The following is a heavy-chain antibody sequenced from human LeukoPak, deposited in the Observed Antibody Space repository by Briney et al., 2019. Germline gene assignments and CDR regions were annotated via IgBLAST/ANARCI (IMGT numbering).Heavy chain of an antibody. Sequence: SETLSLTCTVSGGSISSYYWSWIRQPAGKGLEWIGRIYTSGSTNYNPSLKSRVTMSVDTSKNQFSLKLSSVTAADTAVYYCARETTVTTDDAFGIWGQGTMVTVSS. D-gene: IGHD4-17*01. CDR2: IYTSGST. CDR1: GGSISSYY. V-gene: IGHV4-4*07. J-gene: IGHJ3*02. CDR3: ARETTVTTDDAFGI.